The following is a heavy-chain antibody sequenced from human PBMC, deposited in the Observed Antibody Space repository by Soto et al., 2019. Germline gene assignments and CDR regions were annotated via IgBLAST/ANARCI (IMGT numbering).Heavy chain of an antibody. CDR3: ARVEITLGKTRFDY. CDR2: LYYSGST. D-gene: IGHD3-16*01. J-gene: IGHJ4*02. V-gene: IGHV4-61*01. Sequence: APETLSLPCTVSGGSVSSGSYYWSWIRQPPGKGLEWIGYLYYSGSTNYNPSLKSRVTISVDTSKNPFSLKLSPVTAAVAAVSYPARVEITLGKTRFDYWGPGTLV. CDR1: GGSVSSGSYY.